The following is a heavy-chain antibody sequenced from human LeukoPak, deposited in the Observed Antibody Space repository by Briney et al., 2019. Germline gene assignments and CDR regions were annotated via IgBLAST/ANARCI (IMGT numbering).Heavy chain of an antibody. CDR2: IKSDGGET. Sequence: PGGSLRLSCAASGFTFSSYWMSWVRQAPGKGLERVANIKSDGGETYYMDSVKGRFTISRDNAKNSLYLQMNSLRAEDTAVYYCARDLDFGVAYMDVWGKGTTVTVSS. V-gene: IGHV3-7*01. CDR1: GFTFSSYW. J-gene: IGHJ6*03. CDR3: ARDLDFGVAYMDV. D-gene: IGHD3-3*01.